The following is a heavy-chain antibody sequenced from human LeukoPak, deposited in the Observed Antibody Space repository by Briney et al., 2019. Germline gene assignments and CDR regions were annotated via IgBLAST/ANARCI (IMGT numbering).Heavy chain of an antibody. D-gene: IGHD1-26*01. CDR2: IIPIFGTA. CDR3: ARGRRRSSPLYYYYYYYMDV. Sequence: SVKVSCKASGGTFSSYAISWVRQAPGQGLEWMGGIIPIFGTANYAQKFQGRVTITSDESTSPAYMELSSLRSEDTAVYYCARGRRRSSPLYYYYYYYMDVWGKGTTVTVSS. CDR1: GGTFSSYA. V-gene: IGHV1-69*01. J-gene: IGHJ6*03.